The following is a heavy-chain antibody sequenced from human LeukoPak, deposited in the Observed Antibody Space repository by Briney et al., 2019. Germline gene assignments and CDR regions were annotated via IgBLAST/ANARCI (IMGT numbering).Heavy chain of an antibody. CDR3: ATFGVLRYFDWNQTRDY. V-gene: IGHV4-39*01. Sequence: PSETLSLTCTVSGGSISSGDYYWGWIRQPPGKGLEWIGSIYYSGSTYYNPSLKSRVTISVDTSKNQFSLKLSSVTAADTAVYYCATFGVLRYFDWNQTRDYWGQGTLVTVSS. D-gene: IGHD3-9*01. CDR2: IYYSGST. CDR1: GGSISSGDYY. J-gene: IGHJ4*02.